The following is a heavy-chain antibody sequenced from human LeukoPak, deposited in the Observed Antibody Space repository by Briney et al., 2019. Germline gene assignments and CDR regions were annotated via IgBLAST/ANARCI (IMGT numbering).Heavy chain of an antibody. Sequence: ASVKVSCKASGYSFTTYGMNWVPQAPGQGLEWMGWFNTYTGNPTYAQGFTGRFVFSMDTSASTASLQISSLKAEDMAMYYCARSWERDIVVVPAAPRFDYWGQGTLVTVSS. V-gene: IGHV7-81*01. CDR3: ARSWERDIVVVPAAPRFDY. CDR2: FNTYTGNP. D-gene: IGHD2-2*01. J-gene: IGHJ4*02. CDR1: GYSFTTYG.